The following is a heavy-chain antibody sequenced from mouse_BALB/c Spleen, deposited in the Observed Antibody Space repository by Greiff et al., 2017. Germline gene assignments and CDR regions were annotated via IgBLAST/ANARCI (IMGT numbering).Heavy chain of an antibody. D-gene: IGHD2-1*01. CDR1: GFNIKDYY. V-gene: IGHV14-3*02. CDR3: ARGGNYVGYYAMDY. CDR2: IDPANGNT. Sequence: VQLKQSGAELVRSGASVKLSCTASGFNIKDYYMHWVKQRPEQGLEWIGRIDPANGNTKYDPKFQGKATITADTSSNTAYLQLSSLISEDTAVYYCARGGNYVGYYAMDYWGQGTSVTVSS. J-gene: IGHJ4*01.